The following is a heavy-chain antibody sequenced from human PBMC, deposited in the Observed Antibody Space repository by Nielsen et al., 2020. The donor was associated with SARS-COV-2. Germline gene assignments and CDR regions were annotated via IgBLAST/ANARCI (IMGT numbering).Heavy chain of an antibody. CDR3: ARHLRGWRSSTFNWFDP. Sequence: SETLSLTCTVSGGSISSGGYYWSWIRQPPGKGLEWIGYIYYSGSTNYNPSLKSRVTISVDTSKNQFSLKLSSVTAADTAVYYCARHLRGWRSSTFNWFDPWGQGTLVTVSS. V-gene: IGHV4-61*08. CDR2: IYYSGST. D-gene: IGHD2-2*01. CDR1: GGSISSGGYY. J-gene: IGHJ5*02.